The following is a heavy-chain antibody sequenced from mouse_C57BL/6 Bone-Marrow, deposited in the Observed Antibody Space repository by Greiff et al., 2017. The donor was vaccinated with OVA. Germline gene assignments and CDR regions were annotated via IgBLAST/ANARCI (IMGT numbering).Heavy chain of an antibody. Sequence: QVQLQQPGAELVKPGASVKMSCKASGYTFTSYWITWVKQRPGQGLEWIGDIYPGSGSTNYNEKFKSKATLTVDTSSSTAYMQLSSLTSEDSAVYYCARGAYYSNYGAMDYWGQGTSVTVSS. CDR1: GYTFTSYW. J-gene: IGHJ4*01. V-gene: IGHV1-55*01. D-gene: IGHD2-5*01. CDR3: ARGAYYSNYGAMDY. CDR2: IYPGSGST.